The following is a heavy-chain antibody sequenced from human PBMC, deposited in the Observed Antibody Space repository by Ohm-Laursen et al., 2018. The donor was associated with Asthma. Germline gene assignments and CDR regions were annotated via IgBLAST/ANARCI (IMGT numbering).Heavy chain of an antibody. D-gene: IGHD4-17*01. Sequence: SLRLSRAASGFTFSDYYMSWVRQAPGKGLEWIAYISTSGSTMYYADSVKGRFTISRDNAKSSLYLQMNSLTAEDTAVYYCARDPPVTTVTTGEYFDHWGQGTLVTVSS. J-gene: IGHJ4*02. V-gene: IGHV3-11*01. CDR2: ISTSGSTM. CDR1: GFTFSDYY. CDR3: ARDPPVTTVTTGEYFDH.